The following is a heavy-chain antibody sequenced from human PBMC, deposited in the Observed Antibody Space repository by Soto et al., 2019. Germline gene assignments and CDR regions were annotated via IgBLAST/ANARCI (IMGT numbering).Heavy chain of an antibody. D-gene: IGHD2-21*02. CDR3: ARDNCGGDCYPDSYGMDV. J-gene: IGHJ6*02. CDR1: GGSISSGDYY. Sequence: SETLSLTCTVSGGSISSGDYYWSWIRQPPWKGLEWIGYIYYSGSTYYNPSLKSRVTISVDTSKNQFSLKLSSVTAADTAVYYCARDNCGGDCYPDSYGMDVWGQGXTVTVYS. CDR2: IYYSGST. V-gene: IGHV4-30-4*01.